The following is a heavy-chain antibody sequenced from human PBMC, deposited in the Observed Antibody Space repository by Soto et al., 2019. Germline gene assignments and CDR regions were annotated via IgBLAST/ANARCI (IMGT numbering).Heavy chain of an antibody. V-gene: IGHV3-74*01. D-gene: IGHD3-16*01. J-gene: IGHJ5*02. CDR2: INPAGTIT. Sequence: MQMVESGGGSVQPGGSLRLSCAASGFPFSHYWMHWVRQTPGKGLVWVSGINPAGTITNYADSVDGRFTISRDHADSALFLQMNSLSAEYTAIYYCTSDTFGLRDTWGQGTLVTVSS. CDR3: TSDTFGLRDT. CDR1: GFPFSHYW.